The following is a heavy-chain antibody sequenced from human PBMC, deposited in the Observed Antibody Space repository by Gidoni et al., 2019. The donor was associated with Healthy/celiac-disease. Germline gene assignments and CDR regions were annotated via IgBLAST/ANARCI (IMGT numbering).Heavy chain of an antibody. V-gene: IGHV1-18*01. CDR3: AREEGSMVRGVMVVRMDV. CDR1: GYTFTSYG. J-gene: IGHJ6*02. CDR2: ISAYNGNT. D-gene: IGHD3-10*01. Sequence: QVQLVQSGAEVKKPGASVKVSCKASGYTFTSYGISWVRQAPGQGLEWMGWISAYNGNTNYAQKLQGRVTMTTDTSTSTAYMELRSLRSDDTAVYYCAREEGSMVRGVMVVRMDVWGQGTTVTVSS.